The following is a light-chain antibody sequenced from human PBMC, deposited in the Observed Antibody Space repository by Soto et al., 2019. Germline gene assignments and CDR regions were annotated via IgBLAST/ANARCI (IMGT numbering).Light chain of an antibody. CDR2: GAS. V-gene: IGKV3-20*01. Sequence: EVVLTQSPGTLSLSPGERATLSCGASQSLSTNYLAWYQQKPGQAPRLLIYGASSRATGIPDRFSGSGSGTDFTLTISRLEPEDFAVYYCQHYGYSTWTFGQGTKVEIK. CDR3: QHYGYSTWT. J-gene: IGKJ1*01. CDR1: QSLSTNY.